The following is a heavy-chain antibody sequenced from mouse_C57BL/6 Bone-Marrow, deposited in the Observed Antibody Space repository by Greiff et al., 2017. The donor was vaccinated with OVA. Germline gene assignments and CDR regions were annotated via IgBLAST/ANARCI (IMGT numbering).Heavy chain of an antibody. J-gene: IGHJ2*01. Sequence: HLQQSGAELVIPCSSVKLSCTASGFNIKDDYMHWVKERPEQGLEWIGWIDPENGDTEYASKFQGKATITADTSSKTVYLHLSSLTSEDTAVYYCTTYRYWGQGTTLTVSS. CDR1: GFNIKDDY. CDR2: IDPENGDT. CDR3: TTYRY. V-gene: IGHV14-4*01.